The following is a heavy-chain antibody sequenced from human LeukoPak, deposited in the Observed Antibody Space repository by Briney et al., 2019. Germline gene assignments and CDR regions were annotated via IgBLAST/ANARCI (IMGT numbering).Heavy chain of an antibody. CDR1: GFTFSSYD. CDR3: AKDRYSSGWRAKFDY. V-gene: IGHV3-30*02. Sequence: PGGSLRLSCAASGFTFSSYDMHWVRQAPGKGLEWVAFIRNDGSKNYNADSVEGRFTISRDNSNNTLYLQMNSLRAEDTAVYYCAKDRYSSGWRAKFDYWGQGTLVTVSS. D-gene: IGHD6-19*01. CDR2: IRNDGSKN. J-gene: IGHJ4*02.